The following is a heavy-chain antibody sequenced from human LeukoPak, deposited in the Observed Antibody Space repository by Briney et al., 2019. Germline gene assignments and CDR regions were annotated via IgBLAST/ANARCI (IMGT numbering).Heavy chain of an antibody. J-gene: IGHJ3*02. CDR1: GGSISSGSYY. V-gene: IGHV4-61*02. CDR3: ARVPFGDIVVVPAASEAFDI. D-gene: IGHD2-2*01. Sequence: SETVSLTCTVSGGSISSGSYYWSWIRQPAGKGLEWIGRVYTSGSTNYNPSLKSRVTISVDTSKNQSSLKLSSVTAADTAVYYCARVPFGDIVVVPAASEAFDIWGQGTMVTVSS. CDR2: VYTSGST.